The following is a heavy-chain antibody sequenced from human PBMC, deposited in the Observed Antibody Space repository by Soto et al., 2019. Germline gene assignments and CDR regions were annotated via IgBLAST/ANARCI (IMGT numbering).Heavy chain of an antibody. V-gene: IGHV4-59*01. CDR3: ARDRSPIAPAATENWFDT. D-gene: IGHD6-25*01. CDR1: GGSISSYY. J-gene: IGHJ5*02. Sequence: PSETLSLTCTVSGGSISSYYWSWIRQPPGKGLEWIGYIYYSGSTNYNPSLKSRVTISVDTSKNQFSLKLSSVTAADTAVYYCARDRSPIAPAATENWFDTWGQGTLVTVSS. CDR2: IYYSGST.